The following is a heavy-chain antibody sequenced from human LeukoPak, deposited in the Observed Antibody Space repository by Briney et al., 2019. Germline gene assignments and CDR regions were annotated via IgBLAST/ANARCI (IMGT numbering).Heavy chain of an antibody. V-gene: IGHV4-34*01. CDR2: INHSGST. CDR3: AGDFWSGYYFRD. J-gene: IGHJ4*02. D-gene: IGHD3-3*01. CDR1: GGSFSGYY. Sequence: SETLSLACAFYGGSFSGYYWSWISQPPGKGLEWIGEINHSGSTNYNPSLKSRVTISVDTSKNQFSLKLSSVTAADTAVYYCAGDFWSGYYFRDWGQGTLVTVSS.